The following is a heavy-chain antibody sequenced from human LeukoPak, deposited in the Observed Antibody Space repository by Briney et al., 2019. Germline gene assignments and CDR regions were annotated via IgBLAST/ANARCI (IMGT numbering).Heavy chain of an antibody. V-gene: IGHV1-18*01. D-gene: IGHD5-18*01. J-gene: IGHJ4*02. CDR3: VRDLGVDTSMIFFDY. CDR2: ISAYNGNT. CDR1: GYTFTSFG. Sequence: ASVKVSCKASGYTFTSFGISWVRQAPGQGLEWVGWISAYNGNTKSAQKFQGRHTMTTDTSTNTAYMELRSLRSDDTAVFYCVRDLGVDTSMIFFDYWGQGTLVTVSS.